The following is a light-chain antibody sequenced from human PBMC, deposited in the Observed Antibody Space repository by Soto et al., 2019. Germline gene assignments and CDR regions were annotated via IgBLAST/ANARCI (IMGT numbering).Light chain of an antibody. CDR2: GAS. Sequence: EIVLTQSPGTLSLSPGERVTLSCRASQSVSSSYLAWYQQKPGQAPRLLIYGASNRATGIPDRFSGSGSGTDFTLTISRLEPEDFAVYYCQQYGSSPRTFGQGTTLEIK. CDR3: QQYGSSPRT. V-gene: IGKV3-20*01. CDR1: QSVSSSY. J-gene: IGKJ2*01.